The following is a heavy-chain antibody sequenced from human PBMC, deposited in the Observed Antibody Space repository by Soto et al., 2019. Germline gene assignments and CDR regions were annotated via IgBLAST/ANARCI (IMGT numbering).Heavy chain of an antibody. CDR1: GGTFSSYA. Sequence: QVQLVQSGAEVKKPGSSVKVSCKASGGTFSSYAISWVRQAPGQGLEWMGGLIPIFGTANYAQKFQGRVTINADEYKSKAYMEMSRLRSEDTAVYYCASGNYYDIRGDYSFSFGYFDLWGRGTLVTVSS. CDR3: ASGNYYDIRGDYSFSFGYFDL. V-gene: IGHV1-69*12. CDR2: LIPIFGTA. D-gene: IGHD3-22*01. J-gene: IGHJ2*01.